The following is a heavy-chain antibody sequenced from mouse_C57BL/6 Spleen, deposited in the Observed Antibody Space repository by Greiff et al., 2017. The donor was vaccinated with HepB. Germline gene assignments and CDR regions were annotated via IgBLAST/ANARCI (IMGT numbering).Heavy chain of an antibody. CDR1: GFTFNTYA. Sequence: EVQLQQSGGGLVQPKGSLKLSCAASGFTFNTYAMHWVRQAPGKGLEWVARIRSKSSNYATYYADSVKDRFTISRDDSQSMLYLQMNNLKTEDTAMYYCVRDPITTGYFDVWGTGTTVTVSS. CDR2: IRSKSSNYAT. V-gene: IGHV10-3*01. J-gene: IGHJ1*03. D-gene: IGHD1-2*01. CDR3: VRDPITTGYFDV.